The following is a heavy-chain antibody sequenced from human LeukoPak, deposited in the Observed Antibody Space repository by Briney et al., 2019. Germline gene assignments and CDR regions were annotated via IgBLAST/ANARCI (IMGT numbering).Heavy chain of an antibody. J-gene: IGHJ4*02. CDR2: IIPILGIA. Sequence: SVKVSCKASGYTFTSYTISWVRQAPGQGLEWMGRIIPILGIANYAQKFQGRVTITADKSTSTAYMELSSLRSEDTAVYYCASRYDFWSGYYPFDYWGQGTLVTVSS. D-gene: IGHD3-3*01. V-gene: IGHV1-69*02. CDR1: GYTFTSYT. CDR3: ASRYDFWSGYYPFDY.